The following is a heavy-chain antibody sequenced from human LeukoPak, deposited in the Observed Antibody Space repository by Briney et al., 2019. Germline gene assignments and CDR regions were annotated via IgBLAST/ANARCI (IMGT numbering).Heavy chain of an antibody. CDR2: ISSSGSTI. D-gene: IGHD2-2*02. J-gene: IGHJ4*02. V-gene: IGHV3-11*01. CDR3: ARDGRIKYCSSTSCYTL. CDR1: GFTFSDYY. Sequence: PGGSLRLSCAASGFTFSDYYMSWLRQAPGKGLEWVSYISSSGSTIYYAVSVNGRFTISRDNAKNSLYLQMNSLRADDTAVYYCARDGRIKYCSSTSCYTLWGQGTVVTVSS.